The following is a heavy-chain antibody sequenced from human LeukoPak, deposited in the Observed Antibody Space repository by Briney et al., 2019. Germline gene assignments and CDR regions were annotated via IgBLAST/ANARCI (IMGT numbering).Heavy chain of an antibody. D-gene: IGHD3-22*01. J-gene: IGHJ4*02. CDR1: GGSFSGYY. CDR2: INYSGST. CDR3: AGGRRSYYYDSSGYYGY. Sequence: SETLSLTCAVYGGSFSGYYWSWIRQPPGKGLEWIGEINYSGSTNYNPSLKSRVTISVDTSKNQFSLKLSSVTAADTAVYYCAGGRRSYYYDSSGYYGYWGQGTLVTVSS. V-gene: IGHV4-34*01.